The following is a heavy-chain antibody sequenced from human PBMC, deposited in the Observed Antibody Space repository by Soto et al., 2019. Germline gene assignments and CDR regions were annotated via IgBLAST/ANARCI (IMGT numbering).Heavy chain of an antibody. CDR3: ARALTMVRGLGARYVMDV. D-gene: IGHD3-10*01. V-gene: IGHV1-69*13. J-gene: IGHJ6*02. Sequence: SVKVSCKASGGTFSSYAISWVRQAPGQGLEWMGGIIPIFGTANYAQKFQGRVTITADESTSTAYMELSSLRSEDTAVYYCARALTMVRGLGARYVMDVWGQGTTVTVSS. CDR2: IIPIFGTA. CDR1: GGTFSSYA.